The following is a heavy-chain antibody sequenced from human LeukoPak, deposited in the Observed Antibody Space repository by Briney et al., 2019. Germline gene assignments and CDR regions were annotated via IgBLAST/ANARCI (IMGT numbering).Heavy chain of an antibody. CDR3: AKDKEIVTRIWGFFDY. CDR1: GYTFTSYG. D-gene: IGHD5-12*01. CDR2: ISAYNGNT. J-gene: IGHJ4*02. V-gene: IGHV1-18*01. Sequence: ASVKVSCKASGYTFTSYGISWVRQAPGQGLEWMGWISAYNGNTNYAQKLQGRVTMTTDTSTSTAYMELRSLRSDDTAVYYCAKDKEIVTRIWGFFDYWGQGTLVTVSS.